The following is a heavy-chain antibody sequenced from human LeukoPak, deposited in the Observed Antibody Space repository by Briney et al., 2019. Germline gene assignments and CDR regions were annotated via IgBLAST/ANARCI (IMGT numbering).Heavy chain of an antibody. CDR3: TTAPSESIVVVPAAINYYGMDV. V-gene: IGHV3-15*01. Sequence: PGGSLRLSCAAPGFTFSNAWMSWVRQAPGKGLEWVGRIKSKTDGGTTEYAAPVKGRFTISRDESKNTLYLQMNSLKTEDTAVYYCTTAPSESIVVVPAAINYYGMDVWGQGTTVTVSS. CDR1: GFTFSNAW. J-gene: IGHJ6*02. CDR2: IKSKTDGGTT. D-gene: IGHD2-2*01.